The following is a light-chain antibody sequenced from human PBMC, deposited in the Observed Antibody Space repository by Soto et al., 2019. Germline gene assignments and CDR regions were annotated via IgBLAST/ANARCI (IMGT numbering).Light chain of an antibody. V-gene: IGLV3-21*02. CDR2: DDS. J-gene: IGLJ1*01. CDR3: QVWDSSSDHLYV. CDR1: NIGRKS. Sequence: SYELTQPPSVSVAPGQTAGITCGGNNIGRKSVHWYQQKPGQAPVLVVYDDSDRRSGIPERFSGSNSGNTATLTISRVEAGDEADYYCQVWDSSSDHLYVFGTGTKVTVL.